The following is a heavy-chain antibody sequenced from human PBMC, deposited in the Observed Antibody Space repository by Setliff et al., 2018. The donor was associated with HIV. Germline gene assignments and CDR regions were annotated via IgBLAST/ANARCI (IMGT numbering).Heavy chain of an antibody. V-gene: IGHV4-61*05. Sequence: SETLSLTCSVSGVSFSTNMYYWGWIRQPPGKGLEWVGHIYSTGDTNYNPSLKSRVTLSADTSKNQLSLSLTSVTAADTAVYYCARVRLTMIMMVDYFDQWGQGTLVTVSS. CDR2: IYSTGDT. D-gene: IGHD3-22*01. CDR3: ARVRLTMIMMVDYFDQ. CDR1: GVSFSTNMYY. J-gene: IGHJ4*02.